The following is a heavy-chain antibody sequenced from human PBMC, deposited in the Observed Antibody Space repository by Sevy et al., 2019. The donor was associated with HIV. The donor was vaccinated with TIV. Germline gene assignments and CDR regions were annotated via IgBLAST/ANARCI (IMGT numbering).Heavy chain of an antibody. J-gene: IGHJ4*02. CDR2: IKQDGSVK. CDR1: GFSLNNYW. Sequence: LSLTCAASGFSLNNYWMNWVRQAPGKGLEWVANIKQDGSVKYYVDSVKGRFTISRDNARNLLYLQMNSLRVEDTALYYCVRAIAAAGSFWGQGTLVTVSS. CDR3: VRAIAAAGSF. V-gene: IGHV3-7*01. D-gene: IGHD6-13*01.